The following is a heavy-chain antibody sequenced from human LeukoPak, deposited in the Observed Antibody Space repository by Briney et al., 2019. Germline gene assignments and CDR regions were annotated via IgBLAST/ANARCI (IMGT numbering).Heavy chain of an antibody. J-gene: IGHJ3*02. CDR3: ARDYYDSSGYYHLEAFDI. CDR1: GFTFDDYG. Sequence: PGGSLRLSCAASGFTFDDYGMNWVRRVPGKGLEWVSGINWNGGRIGYADSVKGRFTISRDNAKNSLYLQMNSLRAEDTAVYYCARDYYDSSGYYHLEAFDIWGQGTMVTVSS. CDR2: INWNGGRI. V-gene: IGHV3-20*04. D-gene: IGHD3-22*01.